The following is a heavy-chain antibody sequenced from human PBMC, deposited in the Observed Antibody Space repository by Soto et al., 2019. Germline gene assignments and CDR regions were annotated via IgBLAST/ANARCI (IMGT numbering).Heavy chain of an antibody. Sequence: LSLTCTVSGGSISSSSYYWGWIRQPPGKGLEWIGSIYYSGSTYYNPSLKSRVTISVDTSKNQFSLKLSSVTAADTAVYYCARHMGSGYYFDYWGQGTLVTVSS. D-gene: IGHD6-19*01. CDR1: GGSISSSSYY. V-gene: IGHV4-39*01. CDR2: IYYSGST. J-gene: IGHJ4*02. CDR3: ARHMGSGYYFDY.